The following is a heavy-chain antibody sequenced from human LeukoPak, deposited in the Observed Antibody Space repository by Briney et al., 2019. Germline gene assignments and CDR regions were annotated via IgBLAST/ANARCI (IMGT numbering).Heavy chain of an antibody. J-gene: IGHJ6*02. Sequence: PGGSLRLSCAASGFTFSSYAMHWVRQAPGKGLEWVAVISYDGSNKYYADSVKGRFTISRDNSKNTLCLQMNSLRDEDTAVYYCARADYGDYIYYYYYGMDVWGQGTTVTVSS. D-gene: IGHD4-17*01. CDR2: ISYDGSNK. CDR3: ARADYGDYIYYYYYGMDV. CDR1: GFTFSSYA. V-gene: IGHV3-30-3*01.